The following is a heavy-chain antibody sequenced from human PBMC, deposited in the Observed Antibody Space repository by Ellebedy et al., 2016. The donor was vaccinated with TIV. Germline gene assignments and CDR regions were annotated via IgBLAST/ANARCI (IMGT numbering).Heavy chain of an antibody. J-gene: IGHJ6*02. CDR3: ARYFPGFGLDL. CDR2: MNPQSAKT. V-gene: IGHV1-8*01. D-gene: IGHD3-9*01. CDR1: GYNFTAFD. Sequence: ASVKVSCXASGYNFTAFDINWVRQAAGQGLEWMGWMNPQSAKTGFAQQFQGRVTMTRDTSTNTAYMDLSSLRSEDTAVYYCARYFPGFGLDLWGQGTRVNVSS.